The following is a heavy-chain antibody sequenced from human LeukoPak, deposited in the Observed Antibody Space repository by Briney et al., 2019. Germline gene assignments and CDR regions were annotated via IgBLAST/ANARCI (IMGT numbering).Heavy chain of an antibody. V-gene: IGHV4-34*01. J-gene: IGHJ6*04. CDR3: ATGLPQGTVLYSYDMDV. CDR1: GGSFSGYY. CDR2: INHSGST. D-gene: IGHD1/OR15-1a*01. Sequence: SETLSLTCAVYGGSFSGYYWSWIRQPPGKGLEWIGEINHSGSTNYNPSLKSRVTISVDTSKNQFSLKLSSVTAADTAVYYCATGLPQGTVLYSYDMDVWGKGTTLTVSS.